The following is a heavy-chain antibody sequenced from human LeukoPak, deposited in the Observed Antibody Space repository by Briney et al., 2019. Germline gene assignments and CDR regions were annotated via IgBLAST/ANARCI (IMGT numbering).Heavy chain of an antibody. CDR1: GFTFSSSW. V-gene: IGHV3-7*03. CDR2: IKQDGTEE. Sequence: PGGSLRLSCVASGFTFSSSWMSWVRRAPGKGLEWVANIKQDGTEEYYVDSVRGRFSISKDNAKNSLYLQMNSLRAEDTAVYYCAREGQLGAVPDYWGQGTLVTVSS. J-gene: IGHJ4*02. CDR3: AREGQLGAVPDY. D-gene: IGHD6-6*01.